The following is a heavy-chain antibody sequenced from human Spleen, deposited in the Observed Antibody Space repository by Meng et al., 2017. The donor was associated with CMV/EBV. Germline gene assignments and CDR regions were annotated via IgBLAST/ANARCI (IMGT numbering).Heavy chain of an antibody. D-gene: IGHD6-13*01. V-gene: IGHV1-18*01. CDR1: CYPFTSYG. Sequence: VWSGAEVEKPGASVKVSCKASCYPFTSYGISWVRQSPRQGLEWMGWISAYNGNTNYAQKLQGRVTMTTDTSTSTAYMELRSLRSDDTAVYYCARDPIAAAGTSGDWFDPWGQGTLVTVSS. J-gene: IGHJ5*02. CDR3: ARDPIAAAGTSGDWFDP. CDR2: ISAYNGNT.